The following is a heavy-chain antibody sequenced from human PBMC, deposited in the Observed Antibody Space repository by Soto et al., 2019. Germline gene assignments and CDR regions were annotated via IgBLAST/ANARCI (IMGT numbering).Heavy chain of an antibody. CDR2: INPTGGGT. D-gene: IGHD3-22*01. J-gene: IGHJ6*02. CDR3: ARSFSSRYFYNKYAMDV. V-gene: IGHV1-2*02. Sequence: ASVKVSCKASGYTFTDYYIHWVRQAPGQGLEWMGWINPTGGGTNYAQKFRGRVTMTSDTSTSTAYLELSRLTSDDTAVFYCARSFSSRYFYNKYAMDVWRQRTTVTVSS. CDR1: GYTFTDYY.